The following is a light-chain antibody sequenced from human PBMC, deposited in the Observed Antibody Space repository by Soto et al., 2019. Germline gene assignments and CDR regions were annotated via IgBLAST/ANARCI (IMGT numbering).Light chain of an antibody. Sequence: EIVLTQSPGTLSLSPGEGATLSCRASQSVSSSFLAWYQQRPGQAPRLLIFGASYRATGIPDRFSGSGSGPDSTLTISRLEPEDFAVYYCQHYGNSPPEYTFGPGTNVDSK. CDR1: QSVSSSF. CDR3: QHYGNSPPEYT. V-gene: IGKV3-20*01. J-gene: IGKJ3*01. CDR2: GAS.